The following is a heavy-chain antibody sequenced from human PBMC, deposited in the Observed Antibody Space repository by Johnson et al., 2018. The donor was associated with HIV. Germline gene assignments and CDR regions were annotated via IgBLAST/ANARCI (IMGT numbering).Heavy chain of an antibody. Sequence: QVQLVESGGGLVQPGRSLRLSCAASGFTFSIYDIQWVRQAPGKGLEWVAYIRSDGSDKKYVDSVKGRFTISRDNSKNTVYLQMNSLTAEDTAVYYCAKPQWVSSGAFDIWGQGTMVTVSS. CDR3: AKPQWVSSGAFDI. V-gene: IGHV3-30*02. D-gene: IGHD3-3*01. CDR2: IRSDGSDK. CDR1: GFTFSIYD. J-gene: IGHJ3*02.